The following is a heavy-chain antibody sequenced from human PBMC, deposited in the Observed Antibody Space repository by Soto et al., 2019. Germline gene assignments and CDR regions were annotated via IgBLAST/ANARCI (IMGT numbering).Heavy chain of an antibody. D-gene: IGHD2-15*01. CDR3: ARVGVVVAATGWFDP. Sequence: ASVKVSCKASGGTFSSYAISWVRQAPGQGLEWMGGIIPNFGTANYAQKFQGRVTMTTDASTSTAYMELRSLRSDDTAVYYCARVGVVVAATGWFDPWGQGTLVTVSS. CDR1: GGTFSSYA. V-gene: IGHV1-69*05. CDR2: IIPNFGTA. J-gene: IGHJ5*02.